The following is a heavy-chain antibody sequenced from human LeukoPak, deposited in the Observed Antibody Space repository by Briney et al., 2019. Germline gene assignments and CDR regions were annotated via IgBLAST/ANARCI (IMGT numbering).Heavy chain of an antibody. D-gene: IGHD3-22*01. CDR1: GFTFSSYW. Sequence: GSLRLSCAASGFTFSSYWMSWVRQAPGKGLEWVANIKQDGSEKYYVDSVKGRFTISRDNAKNSLYLQMNSLRAEDTAVYYCAKDTYYYDSSGYYYFDYWGQGTLVTVSS. J-gene: IGHJ4*02. CDR2: IKQDGSEK. CDR3: AKDTYYYDSSGYYYFDY. V-gene: IGHV3-7*01.